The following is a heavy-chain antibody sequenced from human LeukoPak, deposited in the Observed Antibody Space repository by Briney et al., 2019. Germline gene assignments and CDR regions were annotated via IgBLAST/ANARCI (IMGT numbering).Heavy chain of an antibody. CDR1: GGSFSGYY. CDR3: ARGELGYCSGGSCYSGINWFDP. Sequence: PSETLSLTCAVYGGSFSGYYWSWIRQPPGKGLEWIGEINHSGSTNYNSSLKSRVTISVDTSKNQFSLKLTSVTAADTAVYYCARGELGYCSGGSCYSGINWFDPWGQGTLVSVSS. J-gene: IGHJ5*02. CDR2: INHSGST. V-gene: IGHV4-34*01. D-gene: IGHD2-15*01.